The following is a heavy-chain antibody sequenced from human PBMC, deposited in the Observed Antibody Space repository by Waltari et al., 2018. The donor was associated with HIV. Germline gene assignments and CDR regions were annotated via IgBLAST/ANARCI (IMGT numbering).Heavy chain of an antibody. D-gene: IGHD1-26*01. CDR1: GYTFTTYS. Sequence: QVQLVQSGAEVKKPGASVKVSCKASGYTFTTYSIHWVRQAPGQGLEWMGAIKPSSSSTSYAQKFQGRVTMTRDTSTSTVYMEVSSLRYEDTAVYFCARDLSYSGSYFPGYWGQGTLVTVSS. V-gene: IGHV1-46*01. CDR3: ARDLSYSGSYFPGY. J-gene: IGHJ4*02. CDR2: IKPSSSST.